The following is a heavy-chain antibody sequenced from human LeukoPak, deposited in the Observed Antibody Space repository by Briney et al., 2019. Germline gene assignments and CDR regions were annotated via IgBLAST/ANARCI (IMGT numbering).Heavy chain of an antibody. V-gene: IGHV3-23*01. Sequence: GGSLRLSCAASGFTFSSYAMSWVRQAPGKGLEWVSAISGSGGSTYYADSVKGRFTISRDNSKNTLYLQMNSLRAEDTAVYYCAKDLRDMGGGSRSHNYWGQGTLVTVSS. CDR1: GFTFSSYA. CDR2: ISGSGGST. J-gene: IGHJ4*02. CDR3: AKDLRDMGGGSRSHNY. D-gene: IGHD3-10*01.